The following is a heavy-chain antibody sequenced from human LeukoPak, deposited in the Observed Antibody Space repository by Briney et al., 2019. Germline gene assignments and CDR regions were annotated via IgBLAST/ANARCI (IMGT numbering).Heavy chain of an antibody. V-gene: IGHV3-21*01. J-gene: IGHJ6*04. D-gene: IGHD1-1*01. CDR3: ARDPGTTSDSYYYCGMDV. CDR1: GFTFSSYS. Sequence: GGSLRLSCAASGFTFSSYSMNWVRQAPGKGLEWVSSISSSSSYIYYADSVKGRFTISRDNAKNSLYLQMNSLRAEDTAVYYCARDPGTTSDSYYYCGMDVWGKGTTVTVSS. CDR2: ISSSSSYI.